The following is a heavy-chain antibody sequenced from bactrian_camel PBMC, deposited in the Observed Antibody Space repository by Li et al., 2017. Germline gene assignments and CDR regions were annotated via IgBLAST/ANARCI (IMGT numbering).Heavy chain of an antibody. CDR1: GFTFSSYD. CDR2: INSGSI. D-gene: IGHD3*01. J-gene: IGHJ4*01. CDR3: AIPAPTGQADENNY. V-gene: IGHV3S40*01. Sequence: VQLVESGGGPVQPGGSLRLSCAASGFTFSSYDTSWVRQAPGKGLEWVSAINSGSIYYADSVKGRFTVSRDNAKNTLYLQSNSLKTEDTAMYYCAIPAPTGQADENNYWGQGTQVTVS.